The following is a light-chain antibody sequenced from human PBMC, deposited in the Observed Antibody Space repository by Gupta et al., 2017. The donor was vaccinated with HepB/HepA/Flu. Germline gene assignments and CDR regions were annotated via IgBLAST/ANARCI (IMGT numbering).Light chain of an antibody. CDR1: ALPKQY. CDR2: KDS. CDR3: QSADSTNTYVV. J-gene: IGLJ3*02. Sequence: SYGLTQPPSVSVSPGQTARITCSGDALPKQYAYWYQQKPGQAPVLVIYKDSERPSGIPERFSGSSSGTTVTLTINAVQAEDEADYYCQSADSTNTYVVFGGGTTLTVL. V-gene: IGLV3-25*03.